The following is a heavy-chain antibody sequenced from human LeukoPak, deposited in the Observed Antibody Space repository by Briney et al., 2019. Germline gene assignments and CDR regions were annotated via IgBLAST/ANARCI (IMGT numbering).Heavy chain of an antibody. J-gene: IGHJ4*02. CDR1: GYTFNKYG. V-gene: IGHV1-18*01. D-gene: IGHD6-19*01. CDR3: ARDPSNTSGYYVYHDY. Sequence: ASVKVSCKASGYTFNKYGMSWVRQAPGQGLEWMGWISCYNGDTRYAQKFQGRVTMTKDTSTSTVHMELRSLRSDDTAVYYCARDPSNTSGYYVYHDYWGQGALVTVSS. CDR2: ISCYNGDT.